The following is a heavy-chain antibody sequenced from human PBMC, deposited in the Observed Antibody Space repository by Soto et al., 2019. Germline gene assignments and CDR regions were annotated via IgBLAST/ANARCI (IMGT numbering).Heavy chain of an antibody. V-gene: IGHV4-59*12. Sequence: PSETLSLTCTVSGGSIGADYWNWIRQPPGKGLELIGYVYYTGSTNYNPSLTSRVSLSLAPSHNHSSLTLTSVTAADTAVYFCARRLDLGNGYFTAPLDVWGKGTTVTVSS. CDR1: GGSIGADY. CDR3: ARRLDLGNGYFTAPLDV. CDR2: VYYTGST. D-gene: IGHD3-3*01. J-gene: IGHJ6*04.